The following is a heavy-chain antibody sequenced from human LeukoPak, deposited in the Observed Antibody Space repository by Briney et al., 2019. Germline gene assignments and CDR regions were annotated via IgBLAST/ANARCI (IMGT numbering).Heavy chain of an antibody. CDR3: ARHSSRDSSRPNWFDP. CDR1: GYSFTRYW. CDR2: IYPGDSDT. V-gene: IGHV5-51*01. D-gene: IGHD6-13*01. Sequence: GVPLQISSQGSGYSFTRYWIGWARPRPGKGLAWMGSIYPGDSDTRYSPSFQCQVPITAAKSISPAYRQWSSLKASHTAMYYFARHSSRDSSRPNWFDPWGQGTLVTVSS. J-gene: IGHJ5*02.